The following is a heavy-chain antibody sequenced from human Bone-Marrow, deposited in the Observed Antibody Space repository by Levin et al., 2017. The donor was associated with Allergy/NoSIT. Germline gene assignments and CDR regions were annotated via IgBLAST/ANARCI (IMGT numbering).Heavy chain of an antibody. J-gene: IGHJ4*02. V-gene: IGHV3-49*03. CDR3: TRGGDSYDSSGYHYV. Sequence: GGSLRLSCTASGFNFGDYSMSWFRLAPGKGLEWVGFIRSKVYGGRTEYAASVKGRFTISRDDSKSIAYLQMSSLKTEDTAVYYCTRGGDSYDSSGYHYVWGQGTLVTVSS. CDR2: IRSKVYGGRT. D-gene: IGHD3-22*01. CDR1: GFNFGDYS.